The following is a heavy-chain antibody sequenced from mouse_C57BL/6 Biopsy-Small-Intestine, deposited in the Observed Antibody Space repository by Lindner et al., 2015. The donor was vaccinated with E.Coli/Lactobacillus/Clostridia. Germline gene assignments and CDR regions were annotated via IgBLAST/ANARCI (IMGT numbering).Heavy chain of an antibody. J-gene: IGHJ4*01. CDR1: GYTFTSYY. CDR2: INPSGGST. CDR3: ARALPQYFFDY. D-gene: IGHD5-1-1*01. V-gene: IGHV1-55*01. Sequence: SVKVSCKASGYTFTSYYIQWVRQAPGQGLEWMGVINPSGGSTTYSQKFQGRVTLTRDTSTTTVFMELSSLRSEDMAVYYCARALPQYFFDYWGQGTLVTVSS.